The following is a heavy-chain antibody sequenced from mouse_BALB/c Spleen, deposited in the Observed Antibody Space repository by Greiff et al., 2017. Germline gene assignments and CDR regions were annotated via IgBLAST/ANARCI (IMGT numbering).Heavy chain of an antibody. CDR3: TRANWDVRAWFAY. J-gene: IGHJ3*01. V-gene: IGHV1S81*02. CDR2: INPSNGGT. CDR1: GYTFTSYY. Sequence: VQLQQSGAELVKPGASVKLSCKASGYTFTSYYMYWVKQRPGQGLEWIGEINPSNGGTNFNEKFKSKATLTVDKSSSTAYMQLSSLTSEDSAVYYCTRANWDVRAWFAYWGQGTLVTVSA. D-gene: IGHD4-1*01.